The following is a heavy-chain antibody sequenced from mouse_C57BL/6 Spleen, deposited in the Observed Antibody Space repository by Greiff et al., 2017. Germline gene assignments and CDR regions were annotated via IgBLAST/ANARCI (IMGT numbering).Heavy chain of an antibody. Sequence: VQLQQSGPELVKPGASVKISCKASGYSFTGYYMNWVKQSPEKSLEWIGEINPSTGGTTYNQKFKAKATLTVDKSSSTAYMQLKSLTSEDSAVYYCARWGLRLRDYAMDYWGQGTSVTVSS. CDR1: GYSFTGYY. D-gene: IGHD3-2*02. J-gene: IGHJ4*01. CDR2: INPSTGGT. V-gene: IGHV1-42*01. CDR3: ARWGLRLRDYAMDY.